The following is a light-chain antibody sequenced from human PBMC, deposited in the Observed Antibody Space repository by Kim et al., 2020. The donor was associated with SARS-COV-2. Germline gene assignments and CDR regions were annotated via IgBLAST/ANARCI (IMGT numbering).Light chain of an antibody. CDR1: TSDIGTYAY. CDR3: SSYTTSNTYV. V-gene: IGLV2-14*03. Sequence: GQSSTIACPGTTSDIGTYAYVFWYQQRPDRAPKVIIYDVTKRPSGVSNRFSGSKSADTASLTISGLQTEDEADYYCSSYTTSNTYVFGPGTKVTVL. J-gene: IGLJ1*01. CDR2: DVT.